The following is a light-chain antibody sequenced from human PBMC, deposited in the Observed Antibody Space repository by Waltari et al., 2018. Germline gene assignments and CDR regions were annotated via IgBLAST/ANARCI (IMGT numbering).Light chain of an antibody. CDR3: SLYYSGAQLV. CDR1: TGPVTSAHY. Sequence: QAVVTPEPSLTVSPGGTVTLTCASSTGPVTSAHYPHWFQQTPGQAPPSLIYDTSTMRSSPPARFSGSLAGGKAALPLSGSQPEAVAQSSCSLYYSGAQLVFGSVTQLTLL. J-gene: IGLJ6*01. V-gene: IGLV7-43*01. CDR2: DTS.